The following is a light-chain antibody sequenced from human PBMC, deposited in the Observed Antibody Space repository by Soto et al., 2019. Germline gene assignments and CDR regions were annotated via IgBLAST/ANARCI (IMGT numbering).Light chain of an antibody. CDR3: NSYTCCGTHLYVI. V-gene: IGLV2-14*01. CDR2: DVS. J-gene: IGLJ2*01. CDR1: SSDVGGYNY. Sequence: QSALTQPASVSGSPGQSITISCTGTSSDVGGYNYVSWYQQHPGKAPKPMISDVSNRPSGVSNRFSGSKSGKTASLTISGLQAEDEADYYCNSYTCCGTHLYVIFGGGTKLTVL.